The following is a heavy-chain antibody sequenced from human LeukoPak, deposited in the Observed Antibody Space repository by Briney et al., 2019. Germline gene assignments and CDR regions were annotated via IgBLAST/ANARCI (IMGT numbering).Heavy chain of an antibody. CDR1: GFTFSSYA. V-gene: IGHV3-23*01. D-gene: IGHD2-2*01. CDR3: AKSLSCSRTTCYAYGY. CDR2: ISGSGDST. Sequence: PGGSLRLSCAASGFTFSSYAMSWVRQAPRKGLEWVSAISGSGDSTYYADSVKGRFTISRDNSKNTLYLQMNSLRAEDTAVYYCAKSLSCSRTTCYAYGYWGQGTLVTVSS. J-gene: IGHJ4*02.